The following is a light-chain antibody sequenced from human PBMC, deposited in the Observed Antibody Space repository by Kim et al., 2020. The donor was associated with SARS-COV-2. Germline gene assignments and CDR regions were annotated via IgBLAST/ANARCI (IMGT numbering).Light chain of an antibody. V-gene: IGKV3-15*01. J-gene: IGKJ4*01. CDR3: QHYVNWPLT. Sequence: EIVMTQSPATLSVSPGERATLSCRASRSVSSHLAWYQQKPGQGPRLLIYGASTRATGVPDRFNGSGSGTDFTLTISSLHSEDFAVYYCQHYVNWPLTFGGGTKLEI. CDR2: GAS. CDR1: RSVSSH.